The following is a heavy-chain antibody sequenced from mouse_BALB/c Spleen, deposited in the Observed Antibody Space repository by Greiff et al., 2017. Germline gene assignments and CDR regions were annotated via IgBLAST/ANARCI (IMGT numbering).Heavy chain of an antibody. D-gene: IGHD2-12*01. CDR3: ARGGRRGYLDY. V-gene: IGHV1S135*01. CDR1: GYSFTGYY. CDR2: IDPYYGGT. Sequence: VQLQQSGPELEKPGASVKISCKASGYSFTGYYMNWVKQSHGKSLEWIGNIDPYYGGTSYNQKFKGKATMTADKSSSTAYMQLKSLTSEDSAVYYCARGGRRGYLDYWGQGTTVTVSS. J-gene: IGHJ2*01.